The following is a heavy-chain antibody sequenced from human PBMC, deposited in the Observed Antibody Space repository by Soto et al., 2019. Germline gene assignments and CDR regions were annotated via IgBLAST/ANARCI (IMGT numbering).Heavy chain of an antibody. Sequence: QVQLQESGPGLVKPSETLSLSCTVSGGSISSHYWSWIRQPPGKGLEWIGYIYSSGSTNYNPSLRTRVTSSGDTSNNQCYLKLRSVTAAYTAVSYCARYNDDYDSRGYYQSGIDYWGQGPLVTVSS. D-gene: IGHD3-22*01. V-gene: IGHV4-59*11. CDR3: ARYNDDYDSRGYYQSGIDY. J-gene: IGHJ4*02. CDR1: GGSISSHY. CDR2: IYSSGST.